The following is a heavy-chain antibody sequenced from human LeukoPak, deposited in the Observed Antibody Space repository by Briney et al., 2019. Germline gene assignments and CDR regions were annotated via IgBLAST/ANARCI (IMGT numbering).Heavy chain of an antibody. CDR2: INPNSGGT. D-gene: IGHD1-1*01. CDR1: GYTFTGYY. V-gene: IGHV1-2*04. Sequence: ASVKVSCKASGYTFTGYYMHWVRQAPGQGLEWMGWINPNSGGTNYAQKFQGWVTMTRDTSISTAYMELSRLRSDDTAVYYCAKGGQLDDPGFSSGCGMDVLGKGAKVNGSS. J-gene: IGHJ6*04. CDR3: AKGGQLDDPGFSSGCGMDV.